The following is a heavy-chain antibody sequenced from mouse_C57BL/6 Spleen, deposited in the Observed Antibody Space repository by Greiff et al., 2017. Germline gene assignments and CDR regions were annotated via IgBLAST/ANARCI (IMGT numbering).Heavy chain of an antibody. CDR3: ARNYGSSPIDFDY. J-gene: IGHJ2*01. D-gene: IGHD1-1*01. CDR1: GFSLTSYG. Sequence: QVQLKESGPGLVQPSQCLSITCTVSGFSLTSYGVHWVRQSPGKGLEWLGVIWSGGSTDYNAAFISRLSISKDNSTSQVFFKMNSLRADDTAIYYCARNYGSSPIDFDYWGQGTTLTVAS. CDR2: IWSGGST. V-gene: IGHV2-2*01.